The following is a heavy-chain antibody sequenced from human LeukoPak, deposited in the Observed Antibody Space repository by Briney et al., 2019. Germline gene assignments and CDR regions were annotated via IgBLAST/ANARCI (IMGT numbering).Heavy chain of an antibody. D-gene: IGHD2-2*01. V-gene: IGHV6-1*01. CDR1: GDSFSSNSVT. CDR3: ARRLTQYDCFDP. Sequence: SQTPSLTCAISGDSFSSNSVTWNWIRQSPSRGLEWLGRTYYRSTWYNDYAVSVRGRITVNPDTSKNQFSLHLNSVTPEDTAVYYCARRLTQYDCFDPWGQGTLVTVSS. CDR2: TYYRSTWYN. J-gene: IGHJ5*02.